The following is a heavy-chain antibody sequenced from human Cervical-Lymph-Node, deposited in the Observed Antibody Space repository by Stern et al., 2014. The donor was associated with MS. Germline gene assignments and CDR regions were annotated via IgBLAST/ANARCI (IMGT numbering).Heavy chain of an antibody. D-gene: IGHD2-21*01. CDR3: SREPRLTDY. Sequence: VQLLQSGGGLVKPGGSLRLSCVASGFSFSDHYMSWIRQAPGKGLECISYISGGGTFVNYADSVKGRFTISRDNAKDSLYLQMDSLRAEDTAVYYCSREPRLTDYWGQGTLVSVSS. CDR1: GFSFSDHY. J-gene: IGHJ4*02. V-gene: IGHV3-11*01. CDR2: ISGGGTFV.